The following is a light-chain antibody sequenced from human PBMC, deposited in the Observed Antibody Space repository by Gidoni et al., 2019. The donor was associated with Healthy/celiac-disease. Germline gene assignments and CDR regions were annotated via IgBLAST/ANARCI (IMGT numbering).Light chain of an antibody. CDR2: SAS. CDR3: QQSYSTPRT. CDR1: QSISSY. V-gene: IGKV1-39*01. J-gene: IGKJ3*01. Sequence: DIQMTQSPSSLSASVGDRVTINCRASQSISSYINWYQQKPGKAPKLLIYSASSLQSGVPSRFSGSGSGTDFNLTISSMQHEDFATYYCQQSYSTPRTFGPGTKVDIK.